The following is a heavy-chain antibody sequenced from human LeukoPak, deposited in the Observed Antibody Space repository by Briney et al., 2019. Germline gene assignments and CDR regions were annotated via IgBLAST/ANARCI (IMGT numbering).Heavy chain of an antibody. V-gene: IGHV1-2*02. J-gene: IGHJ4*02. CDR2: INPNSADT. CDR3: ARWDGYSSSPDY. D-gene: IGHD6-13*01. Sequence: EASVKVSCKASGYTFTGFYMHRLRQAPGQGLEWMGWINPNSADTGYAQKFLGRVTMTRDMSISTIYMELTRLRSDDTALYYCARWDGYSSSPDYWGQGTLVTVSS. CDR1: GYTFTGFY.